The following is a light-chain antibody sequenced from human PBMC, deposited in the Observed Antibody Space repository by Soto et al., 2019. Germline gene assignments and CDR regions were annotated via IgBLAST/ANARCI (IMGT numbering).Light chain of an antibody. J-gene: IGKJ1*01. CDR1: ESIASSY. V-gene: IGKV3-20*01. CDR3: QQYGSSPWT. Sequence: EIVLTQSPGTLSLSPGERATLSCRASESIASSYLAWYQQKPGQAPRLLMHGASSRATGIPDRFSGSGSGTDFTLTITRLQPEDFAVYYCQQYGSSPWTSDQGTKVEIK. CDR2: GAS.